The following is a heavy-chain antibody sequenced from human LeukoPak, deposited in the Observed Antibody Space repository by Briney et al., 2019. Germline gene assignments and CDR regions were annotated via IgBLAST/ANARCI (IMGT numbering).Heavy chain of an antibody. Sequence: GGSLRLSCAPSGFTFRSYSMNWVRQAPGKGLEWVSSISSSSSYIYYADSVKGRFTISRDNAKNSLYLQMNSLRAEDTAVYYCARDQNYYDSSGYYIWGQGTLVTVSS. CDR1: GFTFRSYS. CDR2: ISSSSSYI. CDR3: ARDQNYYDSSGYYI. J-gene: IGHJ4*02. V-gene: IGHV3-21*01. D-gene: IGHD3-22*01.